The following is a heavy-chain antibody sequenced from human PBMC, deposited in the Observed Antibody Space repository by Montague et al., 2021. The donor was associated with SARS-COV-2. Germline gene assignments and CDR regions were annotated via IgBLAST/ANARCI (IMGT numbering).Heavy chain of an antibody. V-gene: IGHV6-1*01. CDR2: TYYTSKWNN. D-gene: IGHD2-21*01. CDR3: ARWMVNSRYFDS. CDR1: GDSVSRIGVG. Sequence: CAISGDSVSRIGVGWNWIRQSPSRGLEWLGSTYYTSKWNNDYTISVKSRISISPDTSKNQFSLQLRSVTPEDTAVYYCARWMVNSRYFDSWGQGILVTVSS. J-gene: IGHJ4*01.